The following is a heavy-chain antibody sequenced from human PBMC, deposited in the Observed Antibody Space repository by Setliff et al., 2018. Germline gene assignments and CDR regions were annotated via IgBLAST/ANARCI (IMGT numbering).Heavy chain of an antibody. J-gene: IGHJ4*02. V-gene: IGHV4-59*11. CDR1: GGSISNQY. D-gene: IGHD3-16*01. Sequence: PSETLSLTCSVSGGSISNQYWSWIRQPPGKGLELIGYIYYSETAKYNPSLKSRVTISVDASKKQFFLRLTSVIAADTAVYYCAATGEYGDYWGQGALVTVSS. CDR3: AATGEYGDY. CDR2: IYYSETA.